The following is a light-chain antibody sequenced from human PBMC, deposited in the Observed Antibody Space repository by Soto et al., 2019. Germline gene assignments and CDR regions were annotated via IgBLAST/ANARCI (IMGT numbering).Light chain of an antibody. J-gene: IGKJ1*01. CDR1: QSVSSS. V-gene: IGKV3-15*01. CDR2: DTS. Sequence: EIVVTQSPATLSVSPGERVTLSCRASQSVSSSLAWYQQRPGQAPRLLIYDTSIRAAGISARFSGSGSGTEFTLTISSLQSEDFAVYYCQQYIDWPPGTFGQGTAVEIK. CDR3: QQYIDWPPGT.